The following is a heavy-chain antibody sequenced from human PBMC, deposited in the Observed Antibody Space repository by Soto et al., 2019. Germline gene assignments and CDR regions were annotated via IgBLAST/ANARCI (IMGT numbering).Heavy chain of an antibody. D-gene: IGHD1-20*01. CDR2: INHSGST. Sequence: SETLSLTCAVYGWSFSGYDWSWIRTHPGKGLEWIGEINHSGSTNYNPSLKSRVTISVDTSKNQFSLKLSSVTAADTAVYYCARGRGIITGTHNSYYYYGMDLWGQGTTVTVSS. J-gene: IGHJ6*02. CDR1: GWSFSGYD. V-gene: IGHV4-34*01. CDR3: ARGRGIITGTHNSYYYYGMDL.